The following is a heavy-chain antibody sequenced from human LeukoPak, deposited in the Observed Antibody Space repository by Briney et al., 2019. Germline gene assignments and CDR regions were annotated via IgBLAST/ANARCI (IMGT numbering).Heavy chain of an antibody. Sequence: GGSLRLSCAASGFTFSNYNMNWVRQAPGKGLEWVSSISSSSSYIYSANSLKGRFTISRDNAENSLYLQMNSLRAEDTAVYYCAKAIAGGGGFDYWGQGTLVTVSS. CDR3: AKAIAGGGGFDY. J-gene: IGHJ4*02. D-gene: IGHD3-16*01. V-gene: IGHV3-21*01. CDR2: ISSSSSYI. CDR1: GFTFSNYN.